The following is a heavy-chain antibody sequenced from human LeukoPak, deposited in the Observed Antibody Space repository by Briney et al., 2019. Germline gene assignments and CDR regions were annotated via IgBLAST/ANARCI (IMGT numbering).Heavy chain of an antibody. D-gene: IGHD3-10*01. Sequence: ASVKVSCKASGYTFSGTGWYLYWLRQAPGQGLECMGWIHPNNGDTAYAQKFEGRVAMTRDTSISTAYMELRKLRPDDTAVYFCARDGPAQMVDLDYWGQGTLVTVSS. CDR3: ARDGPAQMVDLDY. J-gene: IGHJ4*02. V-gene: IGHV1-2*02. CDR2: IHPNNGDT. CDR1: GYTFSGTGWY.